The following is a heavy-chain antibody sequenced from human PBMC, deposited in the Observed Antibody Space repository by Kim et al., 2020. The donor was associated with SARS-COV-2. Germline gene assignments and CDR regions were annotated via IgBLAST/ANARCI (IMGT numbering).Heavy chain of an antibody. D-gene: IGHD5-12*01. V-gene: IGHV3-21*01. Sequence: YAKSGKGRFPISRDNAKNSLFRQMTSLRAEDTAVYYCARGGYSGYDLGYWVQGTLVTVSS. J-gene: IGHJ4*02. CDR3: ARGGYSGYDLGY.